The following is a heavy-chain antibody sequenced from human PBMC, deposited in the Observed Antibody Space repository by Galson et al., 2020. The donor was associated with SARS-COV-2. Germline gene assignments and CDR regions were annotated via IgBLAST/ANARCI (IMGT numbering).Heavy chain of an antibody. CDR3: ARDPYYYDSSGYYYWLHLDFYVDY. Sequence: GESLKISCAASGFTFSSYGMHWVRQAPGKGLEWVAVIWYDGSNKYYADSVKGRFTISRDNSKNTLYLQMNSLRAEDTAVYYCARDPYYYDSSGYYYWLHLDFYVDYWGQGTLVTVSS. CDR2: IWYDGSNK. D-gene: IGHD3-22*01. V-gene: IGHV3-33*01. J-gene: IGHJ4*02. CDR1: GFTFSSYG.